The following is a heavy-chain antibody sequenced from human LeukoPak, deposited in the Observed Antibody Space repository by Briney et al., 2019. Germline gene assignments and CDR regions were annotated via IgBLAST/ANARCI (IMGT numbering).Heavy chain of an antibody. J-gene: IGHJ3*02. CDR2: IYTSGST. V-gene: IGHV4-4*07. CDR3: ARAPWAYGNYVHAFDI. D-gene: IGHD4-11*01. Sequence: PSETLSLTCTVSGGSVNSYYWSWIRQPAGRGLEWIGRIYTSGSTNYNPSLKSRVTISVDTSKNHLSLKLTSVTAADTAVYYCARAPWAYGNYVHAFDIWGQGTMVTVSS. CDR1: GGSVNSYY.